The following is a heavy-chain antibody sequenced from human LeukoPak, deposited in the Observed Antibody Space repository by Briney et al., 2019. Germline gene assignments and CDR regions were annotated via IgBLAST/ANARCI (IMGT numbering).Heavy chain of an antibody. Sequence: SETLSLACTVSGGSIISYYWSWIRQPPGEGLEWIGYIYYSGSTYYNPSLKSRVTISVDTSKNQFSLKLSSVTAADTAVYYCASLRDYSSAFDIWGQGTMVTVSS. CDR1: GGSIISYY. J-gene: IGHJ3*02. CDR2: IYYSGST. V-gene: IGHV4-59*01. D-gene: IGHD2-21*01. CDR3: ASLRDYSSAFDI.